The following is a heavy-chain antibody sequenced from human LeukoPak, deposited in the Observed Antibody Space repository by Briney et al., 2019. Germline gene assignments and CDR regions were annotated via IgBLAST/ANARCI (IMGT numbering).Heavy chain of an antibody. D-gene: IGHD3-10*01. CDR2: ISGSGGT. Sequence: GGSLRLSCAASGFTFASYAMGWVGQAPGKGLEWVSTISGSGGTYYADSVKGRFTISRDNSKNTLYLQLNSLRAEDTAVYYCAKRQISGSSFRHFDYWGQGTLVTVSS. CDR1: GFTFASYA. CDR3: AKRQISGSSFRHFDY. V-gene: IGHV3-23*01. J-gene: IGHJ4*02.